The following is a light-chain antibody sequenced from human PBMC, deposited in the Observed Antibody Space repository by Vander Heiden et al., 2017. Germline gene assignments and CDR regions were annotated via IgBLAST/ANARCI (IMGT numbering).Light chain of an antibody. J-gene: IGKJ4*01. CDR2: DAS. Sequence: EIVLTQSPATLSLSPGERATLSCRASQSVSSYLAWYQQKPGQAPRLLIYDASNSATGIPARFSGSGSGTDFTLTISSLEPEDFAVYYCLQRSNWPLTFGGGTKVEIK. CDR1: QSVSSY. V-gene: IGKV3-11*01. CDR3: LQRSNWPLT.